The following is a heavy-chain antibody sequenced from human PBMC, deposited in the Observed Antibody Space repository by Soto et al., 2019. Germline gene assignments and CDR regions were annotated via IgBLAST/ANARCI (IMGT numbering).Heavy chain of an antibody. CDR1: GDSYSISTYS. V-gene: IGHV4-30-2*01. D-gene: IGHD6-19*01. CDR3: AGMPYTSGLRFDP. J-gene: IGHJ5*02. Sequence: LSLTCNMSGDSYSISTYSWSWIRQPPGKALQWIGFIYQSGVTSYNPSLASRVSISLDRSNNQSSLKLKSVTAADTAVYFCAGMPYTSGLRFDPWGPGTLVTVSS. CDR2: IYQSGVT.